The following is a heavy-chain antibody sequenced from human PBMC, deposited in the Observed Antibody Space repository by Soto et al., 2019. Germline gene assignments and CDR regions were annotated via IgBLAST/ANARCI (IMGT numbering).Heavy chain of an antibody. CDR2: IVYDGSSQ. V-gene: IGHV3-30-3*01. CDR1: GFTFSSYT. J-gene: IGHJ6*02. CDR3: ARDSGHHYYYGMDV. Sequence: LRLSCAASGFTFSSYTMSWVRQAPGKGLEWVAVIVYDGSSQYYTDSVRGRFTISRDNSKNTLYLQVNSLRPEDTAVYYCARDSGHHYYYGMDVWGQGTTVTVSS.